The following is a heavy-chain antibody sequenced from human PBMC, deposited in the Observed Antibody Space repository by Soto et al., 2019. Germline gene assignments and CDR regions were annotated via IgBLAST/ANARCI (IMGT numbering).Heavy chain of an antibody. D-gene: IGHD2-21*02. CDR3: ARVRGRDRYYYYGMDV. CDR2: TYYRSKWYN. V-gene: IGHV6-1*01. CDR1: GDSVSGNSAA. Sequence: SHTLSLTCAISGDSVSGNSAAWNWIRQSPSRGLEWLGRTYYRSKWYNDYAVSVRSRITINPDTSRNQFSLQLNSVTPEDTAVYYCARVRGRDRYYYYGMDVWGQGTTVNAS. J-gene: IGHJ6*02.